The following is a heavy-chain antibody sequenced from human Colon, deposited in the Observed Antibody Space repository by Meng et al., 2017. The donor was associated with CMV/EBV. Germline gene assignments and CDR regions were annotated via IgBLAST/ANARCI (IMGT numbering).Heavy chain of an antibody. Sequence: GESLKISCASSELTFGSYGMHWVRQAPGKGLEWVAFIRYDGAVTYYADSVKGRFTISRDNSRNTLHLQINGLGADDTAVYYCAKTTDSTLLYYYYGMDVWGQGTTVTVSS. CDR3: AKTTDSTLLYYYYGMDV. CDR1: ELTFGSYG. D-gene: IGHD6-13*01. V-gene: IGHV3-30*02. CDR2: IRYDGAVT. J-gene: IGHJ6*02.